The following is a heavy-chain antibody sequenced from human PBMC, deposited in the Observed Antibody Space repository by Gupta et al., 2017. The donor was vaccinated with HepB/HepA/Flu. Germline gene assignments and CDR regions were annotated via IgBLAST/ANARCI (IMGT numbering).Heavy chain of an antibody. D-gene: IGHD6-19*01. CDR1: GFTFSSYG. Sequence: QVQLVASGGGVVQPGRSLRLSCAASGFTFSSYGMHWVRQAPVKGLEGVAVISYDGSNKYYADSVKGRFTISRDNSKNTLYLQMNSLRAEDTAVYYCAKDIRGMGIAVAGFDYWGQGTLVTVSS. J-gene: IGHJ4*02. CDR2: ISYDGSNK. CDR3: AKDIRGMGIAVAGFDY. V-gene: IGHV3-30*18.